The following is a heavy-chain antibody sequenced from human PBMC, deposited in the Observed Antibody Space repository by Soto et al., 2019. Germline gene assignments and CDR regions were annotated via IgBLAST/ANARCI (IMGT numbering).Heavy chain of an antibody. Sequence: ASVKVSCKASGYTFTSYAMHWVRQAPGQRLEWMGWINAGNGNTKYSQKFQGRVTITRDTSASTAYMELSSLRSEDTAVYYCAVGYYDFWSGDHAFDIWGQGTMVNVSS. CDR1: GYTFTSYA. J-gene: IGHJ3*02. CDR2: INAGNGNT. V-gene: IGHV1-3*01. CDR3: AVGYYDFWSGDHAFDI. D-gene: IGHD3-3*01.